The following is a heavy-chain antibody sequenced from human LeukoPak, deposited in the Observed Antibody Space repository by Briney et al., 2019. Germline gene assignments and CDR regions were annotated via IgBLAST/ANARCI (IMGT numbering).Heavy chain of an antibody. J-gene: IGHJ5*02. V-gene: IGHV3-53*01. CDR1: GFTFSSNY. CDR3: ASSRTAASSNWFDP. D-gene: IGHD6-13*01. Sequence: GGSLRLSCAASGFTFSSNYMTWVRQAPGKGLEWVSIIHTNGNTYYADSVKGRFTISRDNSKNTLYLQMNSLRTEDTAVYYCASSRTAASSNWFDPWGQGTLVTVSS. CDR2: IHTNGNT.